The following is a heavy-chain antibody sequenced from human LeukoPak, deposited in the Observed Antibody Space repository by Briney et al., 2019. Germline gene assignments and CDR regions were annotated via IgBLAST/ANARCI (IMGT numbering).Heavy chain of an antibody. Sequence: PGGSLRLSCAASGFTFRNYGMQWVRQAPGKGLEWVAVIWYDGSNKYYADSVKGRFTISRDNSKNTLYLQMNSLRAEDTAVYYCARDLVDTIMVFDYWGQGTLVTVSS. D-gene: IGHD5-18*01. CDR3: ARDLVDTIMVFDY. V-gene: IGHV3-33*01. J-gene: IGHJ4*02. CDR2: IWYDGSNK. CDR1: GFTFRNYG.